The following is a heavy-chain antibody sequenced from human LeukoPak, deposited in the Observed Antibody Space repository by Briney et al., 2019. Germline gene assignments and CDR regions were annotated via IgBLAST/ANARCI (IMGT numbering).Heavy chain of an antibody. CDR3: ARARSEWLGSFDY. J-gene: IGHJ4*02. V-gene: IGHV1-8*01. Sequence: ASLKVSCKASGYTFTSYAINWVRQATGQGLEWMGWMNPNSGNTGYAQKFQGRVTMTRNTSTSTAYMELSSLRSEDTAVYYCARARSEWLGSFDYWGQGTLVTVSS. D-gene: IGHD6-19*01. CDR1: GYTFTSYA. CDR2: MNPNSGNT.